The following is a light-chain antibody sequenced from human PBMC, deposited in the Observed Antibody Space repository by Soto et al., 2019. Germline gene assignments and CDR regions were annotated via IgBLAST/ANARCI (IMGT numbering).Light chain of an antibody. CDR3: QSYDSSLSGWV. J-gene: IGLJ3*02. CDR1: SSNIGAGYD. V-gene: IGLV1-40*01. CDR2: GNS. Sequence: QSVLTQPPSVSGAPGQRVTISCTGSSSNIGAGYDVHWYQQLPGTAPKLLIYGNSNRPSGVPDRLSGSKSGTSASLAITGLQAEDGADYYCQSYDSSLSGWVFGGGTKLTVL.